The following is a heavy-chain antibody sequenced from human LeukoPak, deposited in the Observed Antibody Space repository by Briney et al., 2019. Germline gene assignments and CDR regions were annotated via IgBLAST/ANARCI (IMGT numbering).Heavy chain of an antibody. CDR3: AREYGSGSIDY. V-gene: IGHV4-61*02. J-gene: IGHJ4*02. Sequence: PSQTLSLTCTVSGGSISSGSYYWSWLRQPAGKGLEWIGRIYTSGSTNYNPSLKSRVTISVDTSKNQFSLKLSSVTAADTAVYYCAREYGSGSIDYWGQGTLVTVSS. D-gene: IGHD3-10*01. CDR1: GGSISSGSYY. CDR2: IYTSGST.